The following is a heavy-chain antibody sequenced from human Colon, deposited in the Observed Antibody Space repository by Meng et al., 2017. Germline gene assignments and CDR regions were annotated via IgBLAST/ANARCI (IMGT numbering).Heavy chain of an antibody. CDR2: IYSNGNT. D-gene: IGHD5-24*01. J-gene: IGHJ4*02. CDR3: ASGRDAYKTGY. Sequence: QVQESGPGLVKPSETLSLTCSVSGNSITTSHWSWIRQSPGKGLEWIGYIYSNGNTYYNPSLKSRVTISADRSKNQFSLHLNSVTAADTGVYYCASGRDAYKTGYWGQGTLVTVSS. CDR1: GNSITTSH. V-gene: IGHV4-59*08.